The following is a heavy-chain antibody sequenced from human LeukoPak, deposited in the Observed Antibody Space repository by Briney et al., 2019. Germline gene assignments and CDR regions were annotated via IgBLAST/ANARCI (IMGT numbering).Heavy chain of an antibody. CDR2: IYYSGTT. CDR3: ARSPDDAFDI. Sequence: PSETLSLTCTVSGGSISSGGYYWSWIRQHPGKGLEWIGYIYYSGTTYYNPSLKSRVTISVDTSKNQFSLKLSSVTAADTAVYYCARSPDDAFDIWGQGTMVTVSS. CDR1: GGSISSGGYY. J-gene: IGHJ3*02. V-gene: IGHV4-31*03.